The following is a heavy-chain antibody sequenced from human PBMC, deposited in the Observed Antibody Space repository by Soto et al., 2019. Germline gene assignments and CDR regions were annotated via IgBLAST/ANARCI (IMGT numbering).Heavy chain of an antibody. V-gene: IGHV4-59*01. CDR3: ARVRARTNYYYYGMDV. CDR2: IYYSGST. J-gene: IGHJ6*02. CDR1: GGSISSYY. D-gene: IGHD3-10*01. Sequence: SDTLSLTCTVSGGSISSYYWSWIRQPPGKGLEWIGYIYYSGSTNYNPSLKSRVTISVDTSKNQFSLKLSSVTAADTAVYYCARVRARTNYYYYGMDVWGQGTTVNVSS.